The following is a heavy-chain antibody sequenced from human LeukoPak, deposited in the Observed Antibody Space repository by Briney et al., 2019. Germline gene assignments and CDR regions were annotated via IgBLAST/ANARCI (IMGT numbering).Heavy chain of an antibody. CDR2: INHSGST. Sequence: PSETLSLTCAVYGGSFSGYYWSWIRQPPGKGLEWIGEINHSGSTNYNPSLKSRVTISVDTSKNQFSLKLSSVTAADTAAYYCARLGDGLGYWGQGTLVTVSS. D-gene: IGHD4-17*01. V-gene: IGHV4-34*01. CDR1: GGSFSGYY. J-gene: IGHJ4*02. CDR3: ARLGDGLGY.